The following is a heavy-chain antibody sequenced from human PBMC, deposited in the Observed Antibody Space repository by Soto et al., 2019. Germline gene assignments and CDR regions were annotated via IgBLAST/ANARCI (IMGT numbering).Heavy chain of an antibody. CDR2: IYHSGYT. CDR3: ARDSLTGNYFDP. Sequence: QMRLQESGSGLVKPSQTLSLTCAVSGGSISSGGYAWNWIRQPPGKGLEWIGYIYHSGYTSYNPSLKNRVTISVDTSKNQFSLTLSFVTAADTAFYYCARDSLTGNYFDPWGQGTLVTVSS. CDR1: GGSISSGGYA. D-gene: IGHD1-7*01. V-gene: IGHV4-30-2*01. J-gene: IGHJ5*02.